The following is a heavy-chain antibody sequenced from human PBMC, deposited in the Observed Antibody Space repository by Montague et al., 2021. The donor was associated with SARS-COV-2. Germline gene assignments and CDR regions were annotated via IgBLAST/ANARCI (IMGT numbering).Heavy chain of an antibody. Sequence: SETLSLTCAVYGGSFSGYYWSWIRQPPGKGLEWIGEISHSGSTNYNPSLRSRVTISVQTSKNQFSLTVASVTAADTAIYYCASDFKNSYAMDVWGQGTTVIVSS. CDR1: GGSFSGYY. CDR2: ISHSGST. CDR3: ASDFKNSYAMDV. V-gene: IGHV4-34*01. J-gene: IGHJ6*02. D-gene: IGHD3/OR15-3a*01.